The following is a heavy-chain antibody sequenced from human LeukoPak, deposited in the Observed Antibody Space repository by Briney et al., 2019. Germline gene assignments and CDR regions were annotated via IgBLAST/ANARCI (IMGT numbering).Heavy chain of an antibody. CDR3: AKIRERTGTTFDS. J-gene: IGHJ4*02. D-gene: IGHD1-1*01. V-gene: IGHV4-59*08. CDR1: GASISTSY. CDR2: IFYSGST. Sequence: SETLSLTCTVSGASISTSYWSWIRQPPGKGLEWIGYIFYSGSTNYNPSLKSRVTISGDTSRNQVSLKLRSVTAADTAVYYCAKIRERTGTTFDSWGQGTLVTVSS.